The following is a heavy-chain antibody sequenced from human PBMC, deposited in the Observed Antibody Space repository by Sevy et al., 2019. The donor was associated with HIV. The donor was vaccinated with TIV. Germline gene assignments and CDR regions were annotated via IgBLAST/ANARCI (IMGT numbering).Heavy chain of an antibody. V-gene: IGHV3-7*03. CDR1: GFTFNNYW. Sequence: GGSLRLSCAASGFTFNNYWMTWVRQAPGKGLEWVANIKQDGSDKYYMESVKGRFNISRDNTKNSLYLQLNSLRAEDTAVYYCARIGDYWGQMGYWGQGTLVTVSS. D-gene: IGHD7-27*01. J-gene: IGHJ4*02. CDR2: IKQDGSDK. CDR3: ARIGDYWGQMGY.